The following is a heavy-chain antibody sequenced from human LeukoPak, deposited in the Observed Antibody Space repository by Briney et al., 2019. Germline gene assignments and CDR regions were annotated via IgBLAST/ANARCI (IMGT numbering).Heavy chain of an antibody. CDR2: IVPMLETA. CDR3: PTGHYTSDRSGFYYYYMDV. D-gene: IGHD4-11*01. V-gene: IGHV1-69*06. Sequence: ASVKVSCKTSADTFSRYALNWARQAPGQGLEWMGRIVPMLETAHYAPRFQGRVTITADRSTTTGYMELRHLTSDDAAVYFCPTGHYTSDRSGFYYYYMDVWGKGTTVTVSS. J-gene: IGHJ6*03. CDR1: ADTFSRYA.